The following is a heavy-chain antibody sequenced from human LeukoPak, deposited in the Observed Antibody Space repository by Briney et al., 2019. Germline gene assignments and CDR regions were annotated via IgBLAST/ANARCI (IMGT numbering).Heavy chain of an antibody. J-gene: IGHJ4*02. Sequence: GGTLRLSCAASGFTFSTNAMSWVRRAPGKGLEWVSVIYSGGSTYYADSVEGRFTVSRDNPKNTLYLEMKSLRADDTAVYYCARDLHPRLTGYFDYWGQGTVVTVSS. D-gene: IGHD3-16*01. CDR3: ARDLHPRLTGYFDY. CDR2: IYSGGST. V-gene: IGHV3-53*01. CDR1: GFTFSTNA.